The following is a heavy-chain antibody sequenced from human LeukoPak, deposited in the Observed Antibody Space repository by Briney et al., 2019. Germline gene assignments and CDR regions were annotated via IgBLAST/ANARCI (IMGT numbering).Heavy chain of an antibody. CDR2: INPSGGST. D-gene: IGHD6-13*01. V-gene: IGHV1-46*01. J-gene: IGHJ5*02. CDR1: GCTFTSYY. Sequence: ASVKVSCKASGCTFTSYYMHWVRQAPGQGLECVGIINPSGGSTSYAKKFQGRVTMTRDTSTSTVYMELSSLRSEDTAVYYCARIPRIAAAGTFGFDPWGQGTLVTVSS. CDR3: ARIPRIAAAGTFGFDP.